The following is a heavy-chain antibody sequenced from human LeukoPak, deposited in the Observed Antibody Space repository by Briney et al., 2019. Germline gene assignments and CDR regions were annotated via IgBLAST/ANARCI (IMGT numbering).Heavy chain of an antibody. CDR2: IYTSGST. D-gene: IGHD2/OR15-2a*01. CDR1: GTSISSYY. V-gene: IGHV4-4*09. J-gene: IGHJ4*02. Sequence: PSETLSLTCTVSGTSISSYYWSWIRQPPGKGLEWLGYIYTSGSTNYNPSLKSRVTISVDTSKNQFSLKLSSVTAADTAVYYCARGVGQQSVLQEVWGQGTLVTVSS. CDR3: ARGVGQQSVLQEV.